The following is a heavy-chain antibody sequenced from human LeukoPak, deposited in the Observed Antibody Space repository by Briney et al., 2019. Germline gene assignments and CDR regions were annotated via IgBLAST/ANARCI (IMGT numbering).Heavy chain of an antibody. CDR2: ISVSCCST. CDR1: GLTFNSYA. CDR3: ARSRFVAAGCWATSGY. V-gene: IGHV3-23*01. D-gene: IGHD2-15*01. J-gene: IGHJ4*02. Sequence: GRTLRLPYAASGLTFNSYAMSWVRHPRGKGLEYVSAISVSCCSTHYADSVKRSFTISRHNSKNTLHLQVNSLIAEDSAVLYCARSRFVAAGCWATSGYWGQGTLVTVSS.